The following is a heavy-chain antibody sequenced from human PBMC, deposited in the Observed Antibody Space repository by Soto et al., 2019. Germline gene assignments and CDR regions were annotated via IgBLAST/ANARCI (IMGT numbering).Heavy chain of an antibody. D-gene: IGHD6-13*01. J-gene: IGHJ4*02. CDR2: IYSGGST. CDR1: GFTVSSNY. CDR3: ARATGYSSSPYYFDY. V-gene: IGHV3-66*01. Sequence: GGSLRLSCAASGFTVSSNYMSWVRQAPGKGLEWVSVIYSGGSTYYADSVKGRFTISRDNSKNTLYLQMNSLRAEDTAVYYCARATGYSSSPYYFDYWGQGTLVTVSS.